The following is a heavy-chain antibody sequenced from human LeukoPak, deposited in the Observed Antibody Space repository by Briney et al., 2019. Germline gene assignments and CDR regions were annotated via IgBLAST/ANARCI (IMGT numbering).Heavy chain of an antibody. Sequence: GGSLRLSCVASGFTFSDYAMSWVRQVPGKGLEWVSDISGGGESTCYADSVKGRFTISRDNATNSLYLQMNSPRAEDTALYVCARESWKYASNYVSYMAVWDERTMLTLPS. CDR3: ARESWKYASNYVSYMAV. D-gene: IGHD3-10*02. CDR1: GFTFSDYA. V-gene: IGHV3-20*01. J-gene: IGHJ6*03. CDR2: ISGGGEST.